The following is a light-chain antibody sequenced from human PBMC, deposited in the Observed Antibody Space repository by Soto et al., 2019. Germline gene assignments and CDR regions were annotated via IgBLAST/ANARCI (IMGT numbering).Light chain of an antibody. CDR3: QQSYSLPYT. Sequence: DIQMTQSPSSLSASVGDRVTITCRARQYINSYLNWYQQKPGKAPNLLIYTASDLQSGVPSRFSGSGSGTDFTLTITSLQPEDFATYYCQQSYSLPYTFGQGTKLDI. J-gene: IGKJ2*01. V-gene: IGKV1-39*01. CDR1: QYINSY. CDR2: TAS.